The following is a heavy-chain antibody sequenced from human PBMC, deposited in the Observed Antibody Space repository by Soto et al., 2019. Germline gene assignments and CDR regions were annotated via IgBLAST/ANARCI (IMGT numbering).Heavy chain of an antibody. J-gene: IGHJ4*02. CDR3: ASTPPHLLWFGEYYFDY. Sequence: SETLSLTCTVSGGSISSGGYYWSWIRQHPGKGLEWIGYIYYSGSTYYNPSLKSRVTISVDTSKNQFSLKLSSVTAADTAVYYCASTPPHLLWFGEYYFDYWGQGKLVTVSS. CDR1: GGSISSGGYY. CDR2: IYYSGST. D-gene: IGHD3-10*01. V-gene: IGHV4-31*03.